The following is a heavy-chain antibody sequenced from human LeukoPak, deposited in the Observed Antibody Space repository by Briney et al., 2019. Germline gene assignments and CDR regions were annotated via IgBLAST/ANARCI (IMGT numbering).Heavy chain of an antibody. CDR1: GFTVSNNY. J-gene: IGHJ4*01. V-gene: IGHV3-53*01. D-gene: IGHD5-24*01. Sequence: PGGSLRLSRAASGFTVSNNYVIWVRQAPGKGLEWVSLFHTGDETEYADSVKGRFTMSRDTSQNTVSLHMNSLRAEDTAVYYCARDQEGDGYLKFDYWGHGPLVTVSS. CDR2: FHTGDET. CDR3: ARDQEGDGYLKFDY.